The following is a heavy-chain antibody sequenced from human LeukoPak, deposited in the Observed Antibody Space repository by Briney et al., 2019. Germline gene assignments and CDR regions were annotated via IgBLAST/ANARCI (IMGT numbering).Heavy chain of an antibody. CDR2: INPSGGST. V-gene: IGHV1-46*01. D-gene: IGHD3/OR15-3a*01. J-gene: IGHJ4*02. CDR1: GYTFTSYY. Sequence: ASVKVSCKASGYTFTSYYMHWVRQAPGQGLEWMGIINPSGGSTSYAQKFQGRVTMTTDTSTSIAYMGLRSLRSDDTAVYYCARDGKSTWTDFDYWGQGTLVTVSS. CDR3: ARDGKSTWTDFDY.